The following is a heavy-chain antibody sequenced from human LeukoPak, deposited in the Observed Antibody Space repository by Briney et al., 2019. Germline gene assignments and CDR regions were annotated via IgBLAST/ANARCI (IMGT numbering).Heavy chain of an antibody. CDR1: GDSISNHIYY. Sequence: PSETLSLTCAVSGDSISNHIYYWYCIRQTPGKGLEWIGAVYYTGNAYYNPSLNSRVTISVDTSDNRFSLHLSSVNAADTAIYYCARLRALSGHRGAFDIWGQGTLVSVSS. V-gene: IGHV4-39*01. CDR3: ARLRALSGHRGAFDI. CDR2: VYYTGNA. D-gene: IGHD5/OR15-5a*01. J-gene: IGHJ3*02.